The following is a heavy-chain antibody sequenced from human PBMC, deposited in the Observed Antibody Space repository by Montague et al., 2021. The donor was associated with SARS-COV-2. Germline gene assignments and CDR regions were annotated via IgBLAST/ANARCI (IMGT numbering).Heavy chain of an antibody. CDR3: ASRGAGWFGSNPERFDY. CDR1: GGSISSSNW. D-gene: IGHD3-10*01. CDR2: INHSRST. J-gene: IGHJ4*02. V-gene: IGHV4-4*02. Sequence: SETLSLTCAVSGGSISSSNWWCWVRQPPGKGLEWFGEINHSRSTNYNPSLKSRVTISVDKSKNQFSLKLSSVTAADTAVYYCASRGAGWFGSNPERFDYWGQGTLVTVSS.